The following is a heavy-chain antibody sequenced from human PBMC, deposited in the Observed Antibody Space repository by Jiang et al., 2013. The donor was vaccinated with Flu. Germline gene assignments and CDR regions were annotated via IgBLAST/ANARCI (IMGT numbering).Heavy chain of an antibody. V-gene: IGHV3-23*04. CDR1: GFTFSSYA. D-gene: IGHD6-19*01. CDR3: AKDRGYSSGWGPSWYFDL. J-gene: IGHJ2*01. CDR2: ISGSGGST. Sequence: VQLVESGGGLVQPGGSLRLSCAASGFTFSSYAMSWVRQAPGKGLEWVSAISGSGGSTYYADSVKGRFTISRDNSKNTLYLQMNSLRAEDTAVYYCAKDRGYSSGWGPSWYFDLWAVAPWSLS.